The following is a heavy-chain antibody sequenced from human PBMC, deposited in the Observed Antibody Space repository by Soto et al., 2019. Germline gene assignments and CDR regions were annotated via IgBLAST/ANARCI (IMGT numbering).Heavy chain of an antibody. CDR1: GGSFSGYY. CDR2: INHSGST. V-gene: IGHV4-34*01. D-gene: IGHD6-13*01. CDR3: ARGLRPQLAPFDY. J-gene: IGHJ4*02. Sequence: QVQLQQWGAGLLKPSETLSLTCAVYGGSFSGYYWSWIRQPPGKGLEWNGEINHSGSTNYNPSLNRRVTTSVDTSKNQFSLKLSSVTAADTAVYYCARGLRPQLAPFDYWGQGTLVTVSS.